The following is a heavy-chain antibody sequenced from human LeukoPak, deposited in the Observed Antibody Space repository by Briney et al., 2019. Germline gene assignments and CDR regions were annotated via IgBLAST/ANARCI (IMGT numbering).Heavy chain of an antibody. CDR2: IWYDGNNK. CDR3: AKDIHRGRGSSWYPWFDP. Sequence: GRSLRLSCAASGFTFSSYGMHWVRQAPGKGLEWVAVIWYDGNNKYYADSVKGRFTISRDNSKNTLYLQMNSLRAEDTAVYYCAKDIHRGRGSSWYPWFDPWGQGTLVTVSS. D-gene: IGHD6-13*01. J-gene: IGHJ5*02. V-gene: IGHV3-33*06. CDR1: GFTFSSYG.